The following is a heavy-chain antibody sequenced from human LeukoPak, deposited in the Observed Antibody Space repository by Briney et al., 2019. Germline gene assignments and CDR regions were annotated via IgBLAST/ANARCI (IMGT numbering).Heavy chain of an antibody. CDR2: ISGSGGST. CDR3: ARARDFWSGYLAPFDP. V-gene: IGHV3-23*01. CDR1: GFTFNNYG. J-gene: IGHJ5*02. D-gene: IGHD3-3*01. Sequence: GGTLRLSCAASGFTFNNYGMSWVRQAPGKGLEWVSGISGSGGSTYYADSVKGRFTISRDNAKNSLYLQMNSLRAEDTAVYYCARARDFWSGYLAPFDPWGQGTLVTVSS.